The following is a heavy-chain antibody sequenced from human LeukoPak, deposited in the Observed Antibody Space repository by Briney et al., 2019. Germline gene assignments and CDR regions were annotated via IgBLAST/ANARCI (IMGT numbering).Heavy chain of an antibody. CDR3: ARGKVVAGTPGQNSWDY. D-gene: IGHD6-19*01. CDR2: IHTSGST. V-gene: IGHV4-4*07. Sequence: NASETLSLTCTVSGGSISSYYWNWIRQPAGKGLEWIGRIHTSGSTNYNPSLKSRVTVSVDTSKNQFSLKLSSVTAADTAVYYCARGKVVAGTPGQNSWDYWGQGTLVTVSS. CDR1: GGSISSYY. J-gene: IGHJ4*02.